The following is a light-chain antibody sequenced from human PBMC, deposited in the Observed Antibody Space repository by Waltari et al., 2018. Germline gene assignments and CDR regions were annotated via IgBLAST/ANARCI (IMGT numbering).Light chain of an antibody. CDR1: SSNIGGNP. Sequence: HSVLTQPPSASGTPGQRVTISCSGSSSNIGGNPVNWYQQLPGTAPKLLIHNNNQRPAGVPDRLSGSKSPTSASLAISGLQSEDEADYYCAAWDDSLNGWVFGGGTKLTVL. CDR2: NNN. CDR3: AAWDDSLNGWV. J-gene: IGLJ3*02. V-gene: IGLV1-44*01.